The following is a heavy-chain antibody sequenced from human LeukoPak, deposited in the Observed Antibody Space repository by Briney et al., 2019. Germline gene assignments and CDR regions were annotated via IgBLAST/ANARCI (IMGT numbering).Heavy chain of an antibody. J-gene: IGHJ4*02. CDR1: GGSISRSTTYF. Sequence: SETLSLTCTVSGGSISRSTTYFWAWVRQPPGRGLGWIASIHYSGSTYYNPSLTSRATIAVDTRNNEFSLRLSTVTAADTAMYYCYSMGYWGQGTLVTVSS. CDR2: IHYSGST. V-gene: IGHV4-39*01. CDR3: YSMGY. D-gene: IGHD2-15*01.